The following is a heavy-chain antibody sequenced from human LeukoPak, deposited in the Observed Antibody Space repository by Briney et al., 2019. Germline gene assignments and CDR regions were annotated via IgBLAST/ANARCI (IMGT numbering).Heavy chain of an antibody. CDR3: ARTVTTISYWFDP. Sequence: SETLSLTCTVSGGSISSGDYYWSWIRQPPGKGLEWIGYIYYSGSTYYNPSLKSRVTISVDRSKNQFSLKLSSVTAADTAVYYCARTVTTISYWFDPWGQGTLVTVSS. V-gene: IGHV4-30-4*08. CDR2: IYYSGST. D-gene: IGHD4-11*01. J-gene: IGHJ5*02. CDR1: GGSISSGDYY.